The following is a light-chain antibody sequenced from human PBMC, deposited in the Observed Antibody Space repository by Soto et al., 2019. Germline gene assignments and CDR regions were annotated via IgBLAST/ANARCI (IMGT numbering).Light chain of an antibody. J-gene: IGLJ3*02. Sequence: QSALTQPASVSGSPGQSITISCTGTSSDIGSNNYVSWYQQHPGKAPKLMIYEVSNRPSGVSNHFSGSKSGNTASLTISGHQAEDEAVYYCSAYTTTTRLFGGGTHQTVL. CDR1: SSDIGSNNY. V-gene: IGLV2-14*01. CDR3: SAYTTTTRL. CDR2: EVS.